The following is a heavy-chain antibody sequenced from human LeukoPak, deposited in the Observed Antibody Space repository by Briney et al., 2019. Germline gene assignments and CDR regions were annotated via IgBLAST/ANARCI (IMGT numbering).Heavy chain of an antibody. CDR1: GYSFTSYW. V-gene: IGHV5-51*01. CDR3: ARCRGGSCYSRTFDY. Sequence: GESLKISCKGSGYSFTSYWIGWVRQMPGKGLEWMGIIYPGDSDTRYSPSFQGQVTISADKSISTAYLQWSSLKASDTAMYYCARCRGGSCYSRTFDYSGQGTLVTVSS. CDR2: IYPGDSDT. J-gene: IGHJ4*02. D-gene: IGHD2-15*01.